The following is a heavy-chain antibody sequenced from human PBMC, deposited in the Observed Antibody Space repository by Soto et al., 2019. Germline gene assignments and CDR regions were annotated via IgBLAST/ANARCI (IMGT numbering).Heavy chain of an antibody. V-gene: IGHV1-69*02. Sequence: QVQLVQSGAEVKKPGSSVKVSCKASGGTFSSYTISWVRQAPGQGLEWMGRIIPILGIANYAQKFQGRVTITADKSTSTAHMELSSLRSEDTAVYYCAWTLRLAVADDAFDIWGHGTMVTVSS. D-gene: IGHD6-19*01. CDR3: AWTLRLAVADDAFDI. CDR2: IIPILGIA. CDR1: GGTFSSYT. J-gene: IGHJ3*02.